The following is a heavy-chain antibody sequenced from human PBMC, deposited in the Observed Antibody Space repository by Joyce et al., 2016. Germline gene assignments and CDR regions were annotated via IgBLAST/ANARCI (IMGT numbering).Heavy chain of an antibody. D-gene: IGHD6-6*01. Sequence: QVHLVESGGGVVQPGKTLRLSCAASGFTFNSYGMYWVRQAPGKGLEWVAVVSSDGKSEDYADSVKGRFAISRDNSKSTLFLQMNSLGAEDTAVYYCARDLAAWSSSAIVGHWGQGILVAVSS. CDR1: GFTFNSYG. CDR2: VSSDGKSE. V-gene: IGHV3-33*05. CDR3: ARDLAAWSSSAIVGH. J-gene: IGHJ4*02.